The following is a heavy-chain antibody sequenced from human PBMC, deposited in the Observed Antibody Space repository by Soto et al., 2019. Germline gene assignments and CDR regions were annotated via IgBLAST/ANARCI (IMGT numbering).Heavy chain of an antibody. J-gene: IGHJ6*02. D-gene: IGHD6-19*01. CDR2: ISGSGVST. CDR3: AKEKGYSSGWDGMDV. V-gene: IGHV3-23*01. CDR1: GFTFSSYA. Sequence: EVPLLESGGGLVQPGGSLRLSCAASGFTFSSYAMSWVRQAPGKGLEWVSAISGSGVSTYYADSVKGRFTISRDNSKNTLYLQMNSLRAEDTAVYYCAKEKGYSSGWDGMDVWGQGTTVTVSS.